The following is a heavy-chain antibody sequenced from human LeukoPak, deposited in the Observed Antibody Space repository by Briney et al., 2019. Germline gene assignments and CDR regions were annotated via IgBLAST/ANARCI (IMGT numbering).Heavy chain of an antibody. Sequence: GGSLRLSCAASGFTFSSYEMNWVRQAPGKGLEWVSGIRANGETTYYADSVRSRFTISRDNSRSMVWLQMNSLTAEDTAMYYCGRDLNWGAFDIRGLGTLVTVSS. J-gene: IGHJ3*02. CDR3: GRDLNWGAFDI. CDR2: IRANGETT. V-gene: IGHV3-23*01. CDR1: GFTFSSYE. D-gene: IGHD7-27*01.